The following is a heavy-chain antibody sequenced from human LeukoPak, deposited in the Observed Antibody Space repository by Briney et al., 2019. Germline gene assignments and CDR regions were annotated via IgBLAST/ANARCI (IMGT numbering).Heavy chain of an antibody. V-gene: IGHV3-23*01. Sequence: PGGSLRLSCAASGFTFSSYAMSWVRQAPGKGLEWVSAISGSGGSTYYADSVKGRFTISRDNSKNTLYLQINSLRAEDTAVYYCAKTLGYCSSTSCAQRAFDIWGQGTMVTVSS. D-gene: IGHD2-2*01. J-gene: IGHJ3*02. CDR2: ISGSGGST. CDR3: AKTLGYCSSTSCAQRAFDI. CDR1: GFTFSSYA.